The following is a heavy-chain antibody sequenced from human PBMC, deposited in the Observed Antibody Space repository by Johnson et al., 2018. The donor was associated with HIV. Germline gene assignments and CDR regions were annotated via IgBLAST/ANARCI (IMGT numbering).Heavy chain of an antibody. J-gene: IGHJ3*02. CDR2: INQIGNDK. Sequence: VQLVESWGGVVQPGRSLRLSCAASRFTFSNHHMTWVRQAPGKGLEWVANINQIGNDKYYVDSVKGRFTISRDNSKNTLYLQMNSLRAEDTAVYYCRGDDFWSGPDAFDIWGQGTMVTVSS. CDR3: RGDDFWSGPDAFDI. CDR1: RFTFSNHH. D-gene: IGHD3-3*01. V-gene: IGHV3-7*03.